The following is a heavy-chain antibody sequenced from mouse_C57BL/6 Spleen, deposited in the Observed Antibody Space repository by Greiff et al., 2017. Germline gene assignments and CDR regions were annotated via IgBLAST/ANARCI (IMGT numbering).Heavy chain of an antibody. V-gene: IGHV1-69*01. CDR1: GYTFTSYW. CDR2: IDPSDSYT. Sequence: QVQLQQPGAELVMPGASVKLSCKASGYTFTSYWMHWVKQRPGQGLEWIGEIDPSDSYTNYNQKFKGKSTLTVDKSSSTAYMQLSSLTSEDSAVYYCARGRATTTFYFDYWGQGTTLPVSS. D-gene: IGHD3-1*01. CDR3: ARGRATTTFYFDY. J-gene: IGHJ2*01.